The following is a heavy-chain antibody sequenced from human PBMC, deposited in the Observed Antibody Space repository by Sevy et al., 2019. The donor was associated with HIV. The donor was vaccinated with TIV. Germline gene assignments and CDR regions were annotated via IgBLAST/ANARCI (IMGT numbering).Heavy chain of an antibody. CDR2: IKQDGSEK. V-gene: IGHV3-7*01. J-gene: IGHJ6*02. D-gene: IGHD1-20*01. CDR1: GFTFSSFF. CDR3: ARDLTAPYYYYGMDV. Sequence: GGSLRLSCAASGFTFSSFFMSWVRQVPGKGLEWVANIKQDGSEKYYVDSVKGRFTISRDNARNSVYLQMNSLRAEDTGVYYCARDLTAPYYYYGMDVWGQGTMVTVSS.